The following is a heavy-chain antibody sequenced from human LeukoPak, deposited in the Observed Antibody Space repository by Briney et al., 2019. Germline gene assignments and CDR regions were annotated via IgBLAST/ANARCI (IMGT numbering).Heavy chain of an antibody. V-gene: IGHV3-11*01. CDR2: ISFSGSPT. Sequence: GGSLRLSCAASGFTFSDYYMSWIRQAPGKGLEWVSYISFSGSPTQYADSVKGRFTISRDNAMNSLYLQMNSLRDEDTAVYYCARDRAYYYDSSGYYYFDHWGQGTLVTVSS. J-gene: IGHJ4*02. D-gene: IGHD3-22*01. CDR3: ARDRAYYYDSSGYYYFDH. CDR1: GFTFSDYY.